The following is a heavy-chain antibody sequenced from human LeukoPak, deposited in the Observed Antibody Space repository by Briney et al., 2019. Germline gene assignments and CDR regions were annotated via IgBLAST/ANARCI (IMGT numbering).Heavy chain of an antibody. CDR3: ARAQGYCSSTSCYNFRFDP. V-gene: IGHV3-33*01. CDR1: GFTFSSYG. D-gene: IGHD2-2*02. CDR2: IWYDGSNK. Sequence: GRSLRLSCAASGFTFSSYGVHWVRQAPGKGLEWVAVIWYDGSNKYYADSVKGRFTISRDNSKNTLYLQMNSLRAEDTAVYYCARAQGYCSSTSCYNFRFDPWGQGTLVTVSS. J-gene: IGHJ5*02.